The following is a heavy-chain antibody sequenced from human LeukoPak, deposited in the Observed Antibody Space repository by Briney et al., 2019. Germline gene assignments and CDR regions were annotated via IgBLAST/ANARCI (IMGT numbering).Heavy chain of an antibody. CDR2: INSDGRST. CDR3: ARGADSGYSSDN. Sequence: GGSLRLSCAASGFTFSNYWMHWVRQAPGKGLGWVSRINSDGRSTNYADSLKGRFTISRDKAKNTLYLQMNSLRAEDTAVYYCARGADSGYSSDNWGQGTVVSVSS. CDR1: GFTFSNYW. V-gene: IGHV3-74*01. J-gene: IGHJ4*02. D-gene: IGHD3-9*01.